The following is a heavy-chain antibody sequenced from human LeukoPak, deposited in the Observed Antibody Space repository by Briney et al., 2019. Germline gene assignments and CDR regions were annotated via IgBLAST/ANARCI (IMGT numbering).Heavy chain of an antibody. CDR3: ATETITMIRGEPFHY. J-gene: IGHJ4*02. V-gene: IGHV1-46*01. CDR2: INPSGSST. D-gene: IGHD3-10*01. CDR1: GYTFTSHY. Sequence: ASVKVSCKASGYTFTSHYMHWVRQAPGQGLEWMGLINPSGSSTLYAQKFQGRVTMTRDMSTTTDYMELSSLRSEDTAFYYRATETITMIRGEPFHYWGPGILVTVSS.